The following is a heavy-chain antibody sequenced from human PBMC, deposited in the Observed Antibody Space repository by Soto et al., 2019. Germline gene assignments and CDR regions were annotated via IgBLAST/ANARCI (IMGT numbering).Heavy chain of an antibody. J-gene: IGHJ6*03. CDR3: AGTTSLQWYYMDV. V-gene: IGHV6-1*01. CDR1: GDSVSSNSAA. Sequence: SQTLSLTCAISGDSVSSNSAAWNWIRQSPSRGLEWLGRTYYRSRWYNDYAVSVKSRITVNPDTSKNQFSLHLNSVTPEDTAVYYGAGTTSLQWYYMDVWDKGTTVTGSS. CDR2: TYYRSRWYN. D-gene: IGHD1-7*01.